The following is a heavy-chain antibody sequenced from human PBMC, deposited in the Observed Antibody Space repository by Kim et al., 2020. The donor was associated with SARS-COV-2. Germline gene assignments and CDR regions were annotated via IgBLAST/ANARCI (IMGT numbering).Heavy chain of an antibody. D-gene: IGHD6-13*01. CDR3: ARVRIAAAGFDY. V-gene: IGHV3-30*03. Sequence: YYADSVKGRFTISRDNSKITLYLQMNNLREEDMAVYYCARVRIAAAGFDYWGQGTLVTVSS. J-gene: IGHJ4*02.